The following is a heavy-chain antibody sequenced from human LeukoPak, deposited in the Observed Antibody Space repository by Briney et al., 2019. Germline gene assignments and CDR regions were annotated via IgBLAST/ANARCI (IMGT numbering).Heavy chain of an antibody. J-gene: IGHJ4*02. V-gene: IGHV3-7*01. Sequence: GGSLRLSCAASGFTFSSYWMSWVRQAPGKGLEWVANIKQDGSEKYYVDSVKGRFTISRDNAKNSLYLQMNSLRAEDTAVYYCARAIMTTVTTFRDYWGQGTLVTVSS. CDR3: ARAIMTTVTTFRDY. CDR1: GFTFSSYW. CDR2: IKQDGSEK. D-gene: IGHD4-11*01.